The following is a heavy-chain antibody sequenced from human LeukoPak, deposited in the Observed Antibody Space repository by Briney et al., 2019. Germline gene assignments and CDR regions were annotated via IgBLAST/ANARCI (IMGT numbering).Heavy chain of an antibody. CDR3: ARRSGSYVRYYYYYYMDV. D-gene: IGHD1-26*01. Sequence: PSETLSLTCTVSGGSISSYYWSWIRQPAGKGLEWIGRIYTSGSTNYNPSLKSRVTMSVDTSKNQFSLKLSSVTAADTAVYYCARRSGSYVRYYYYYYMDVWGKGTTVTVSS. CDR2: IYTSGST. V-gene: IGHV4-4*07. CDR1: GGSISSYY. J-gene: IGHJ6*03.